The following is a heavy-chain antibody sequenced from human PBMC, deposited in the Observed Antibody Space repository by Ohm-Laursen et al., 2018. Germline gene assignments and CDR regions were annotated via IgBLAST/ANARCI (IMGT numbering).Heavy chain of an antibody. CDR3: AKDYYGDYSSDAFDI. CDR1: GFTFDDYA. D-gene: IGHD4-17*01. CDR2: ISWNSGSI. V-gene: IGHV3-9*01. Sequence: TLSLTCAASGFTFDDYAMHWVRQAPGKGLEWVSGISWNSGSIGYADSVKGRFTISRDNAKNSLYLQMNSLRAEDTALYYCAKDYYGDYSSDAFDIWGQGTMVTVSS. J-gene: IGHJ3*02.